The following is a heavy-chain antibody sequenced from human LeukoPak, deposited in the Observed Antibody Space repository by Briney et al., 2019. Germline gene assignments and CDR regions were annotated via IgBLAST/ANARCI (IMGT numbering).Heavy chain of an antibody. Sequence: SETLSLTCAVYGGSFSSYYWSWIRQPAGKGLEWIGRIYTSGSTNYNPSLKSRVTMSVDTSKNQFSLKLSSVTAADTAVYYCARVQAVPAAMRFDYYYYMDVWGKGTTVTVSS. V-gene: IGHV4-59*10. CDR2: IYTSGST. J-gene: IGHJ6*03. CDR3: ARVQAVPAAMRFDYYYYMDV. CDR1: GGSFSSYY. D-gene: IGHD2-2*01.